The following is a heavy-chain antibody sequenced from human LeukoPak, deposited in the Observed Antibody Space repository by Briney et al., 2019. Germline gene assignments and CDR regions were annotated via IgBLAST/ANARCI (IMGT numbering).Heavy chain of an antibody. J-gene: IGHJ3*02. CDR3: ARGVVSVTPTFDI. V-gene: IGHV4-59*01. CDR1: GGSISSYY. Sequence: SETLSLTCTVSGGSISSYYWSWIRQPPGKGLEWIGYIDYSGSTNYNPSLKSRVTISVDTSKYQFSLKLSSVTAADTAVYYCARGVVSVTPTFDIWGQGTMVTVSS. D-gene: IGHD4-23*01. CDR2: IDYSGST.